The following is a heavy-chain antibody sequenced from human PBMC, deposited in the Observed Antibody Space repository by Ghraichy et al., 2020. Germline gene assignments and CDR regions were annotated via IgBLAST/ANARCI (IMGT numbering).Heavy chain of an antibody. Sequence: GGSLRHSCAVSGFIFSSYGMHWVRQAPGKGLEWVTFISHDESYKEYADSVRGRFTISRDNSKNTLDLQMNSLRVEDTAVYYCAKGGSGSYSGQGFEYWGQGTLVTVSS. J-gene: IGHJ4*02. V-gene: IGHV3-30*18. CDR3: AKGGSGSYSGQGFEY. CDR1: GFIFSSYG. D-gene: IGHD3-10*01. CDR2: ISHDESYK.